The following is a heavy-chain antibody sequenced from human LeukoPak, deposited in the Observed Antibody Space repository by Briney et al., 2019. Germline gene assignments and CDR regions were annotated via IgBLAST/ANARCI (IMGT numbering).Heavy chain of an antibody. Sequence: PSETLSLTCTVSGGSISSGGYYWSWIRQHPGKGLEWIGHIYYSGTSFYNPSLTSQVTISVDTSKNQFSLKLTSVNDADTAVYYCARIERSSYSLGFDYWGQGTLVTVSS. CDR1: GGSISSGGYY. CDR3: ARIERSSYSLGFDY. J-gene: IGHJ4*02. D-gene: IGHD6-6*01. V-gene: IGHV4-31*01. CDR2: IYYSGTS.